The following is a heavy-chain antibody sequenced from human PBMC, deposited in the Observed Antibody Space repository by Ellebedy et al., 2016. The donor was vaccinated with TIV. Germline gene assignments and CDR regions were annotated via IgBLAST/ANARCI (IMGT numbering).Heavy chain of an antibody. V-gene: IGHV3-66*01. D-gene: IGHD6-19*01. CDR2: LYKDGKS. Sequence: GESLKISCEASGITVSDYFMNWVRQAPGKGLEWVSVLYKDGKSNYTDSVNGRFTVSRDNSKNTLYLQMDSLRAEDTAVYYCARGIAVAGTGYYYGMDVWGQGTTVTVSS. J-gene: IGHJ6*02. CDR3: ARGIAVAGTGYYYGMDV. CDR1: GITVSDYF.